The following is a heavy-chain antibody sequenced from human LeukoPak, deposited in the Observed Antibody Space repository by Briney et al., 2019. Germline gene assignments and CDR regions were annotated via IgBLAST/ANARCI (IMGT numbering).Heavy chain of an antibody. Sequence: SETLSLTCTVSGGSISSYYWSWIRQPPGKGLEWIGYFYYSGSTNYNPSLKSRVTISVDTSKNQFSLKLSSVTAADTAVYYCARSPIPGVWFDPWGQGTLVTVSS. CDR3: ARSPIPGVWFDP. V-gene: IGHV4-59*01. D-gene: IGHD2-21*01. CDR1: GGSISSYY. J-gene: IGHJ5*02. CDR2: FYYSGST.